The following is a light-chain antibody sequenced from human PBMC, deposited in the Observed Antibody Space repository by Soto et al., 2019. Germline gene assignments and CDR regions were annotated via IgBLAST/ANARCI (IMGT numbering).Light chain of an antibody. CDR3: AAWDDSLHGHV. Sequence: QSVVGQPHSAAGAPGQRVTISGSGSSSNIGTSSVHWFQQLPGTAPKLLISTTNQRPSGVPERFSGSKSGTSASLAISGLQSEDEADYYCAAWDDSLHGHVFGTGTTVTVL. V-gene: IGLV1-44*01. J-gene: IGLJ1*01. CDR2: TTN. CDR1: SSNIGTSS.